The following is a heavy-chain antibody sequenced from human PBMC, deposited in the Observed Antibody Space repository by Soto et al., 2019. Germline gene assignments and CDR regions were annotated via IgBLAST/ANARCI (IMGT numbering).Heavy chain of an antibody. J-gene: IGHJ5*02. V-gene: IGHV1-18*01. Sequence: QVQLVQSVTEVKKPGASVKVSCKTSGYTFTNFGISWVRQAPGQGLEWMGWISAFNGHTHHAPKFQGRVILTTETSTTTAFLELRSLRSDDTAVYYCAREPPRATAGLNYFDPWGQGTLVSVSS. CDR1: GYTFTNFG. CDR2: ISAFNGHT. CDR3: AREPPRATAGLNYFDP. D-gene: IGHD6-13*01.